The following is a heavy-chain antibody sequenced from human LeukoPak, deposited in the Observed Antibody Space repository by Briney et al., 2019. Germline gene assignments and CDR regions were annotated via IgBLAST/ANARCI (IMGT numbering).Heavy chain of an antibody. CDR2: IYYSGST. D-gene: IGHD6-13*01. V-gene: IGHV4-30-4*08. CDR3: ARRVHSSSWSSYSDY. CDR1: GGSISSGDYY. J-gene: IGHJ4*02. Sequence: PSQTLSLTCTVSGGSISSGDYYWSWIRQPPGKGLEWIGYIYYSGSTYYNPSLRSRVTISVDKSKNQFFLKLSSVTATDTAVYYCARRVHSSSWSSYSDYWGQETLVTVSS.